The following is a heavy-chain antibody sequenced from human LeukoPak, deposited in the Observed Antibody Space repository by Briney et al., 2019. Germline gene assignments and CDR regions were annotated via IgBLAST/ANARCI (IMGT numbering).Heavy chain of an antibody. CDR3: ARHVSDDFWSGQGQPRYYYFDY. CDR2: IYYSGST. J-gene: IGHJ4*02. D-gene: IGHD3-3*01. Sequence: SETLSLTCTVSGGSISSSSYYWGWIRQPPGKGLEWIGSIYYSGSTYYNPSLKSRVTISVDTSKNQFSLKLSSVTAAETAVYYCARHVSDDFWSGQGQPRYYYFDYWGQGTLVTVSS. CDR1: GGSISSSSYY. V-gene: IGHV4-39*01.